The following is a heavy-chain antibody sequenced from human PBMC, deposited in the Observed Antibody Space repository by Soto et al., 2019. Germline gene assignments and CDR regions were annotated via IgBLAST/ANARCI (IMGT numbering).Heavy chain of an antibody. V-gene: IGHV4-31*03. Sequence: QVQLQESGPGLVKPSQTLSLTCTVSGGSISSGGYYWSWIRQHPGKGLEGIGYIYYSGSTYYNPSLKSRVTISVDTSKNQFSLKLSSVTAADTAVYYCASWGGCSGGSCYSGIDYWGQGTLVTVSS. J-gene: IGHJ4*02. CDR1: GGSISSGGYY. D-gene: IGHD2-15*01. CDR2: IYYSGST. CDR3: ASWGGCSGGSCYSGIDY.